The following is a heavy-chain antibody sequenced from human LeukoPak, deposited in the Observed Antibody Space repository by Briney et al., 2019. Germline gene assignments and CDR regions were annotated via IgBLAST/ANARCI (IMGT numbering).Heavy chain of an antibody. V-gene: IGHV3-74*01. D-gene: IGHD1-26*01. CDR2: IKYDASST. J-gene: IGHJ4*02. CDR3: ARGATYAYYQDY. CDR1: GFTFSSHW. Sequence: GGSLRLSCADSGFTFSSHWMHWVRHAPGKGLVWVSRIKYDASSTSYADSVKGRFTISRDNAKNTLYLQMNSLRAEDTAVYYCARGATYAYYQDYWGQGTLVTVSS.